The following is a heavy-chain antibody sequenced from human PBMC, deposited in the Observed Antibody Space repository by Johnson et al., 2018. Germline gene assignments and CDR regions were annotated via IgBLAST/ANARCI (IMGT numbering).Heavy chain of an antibody. D-gene: IGHD1-26*01. CDR2: IWYDGSNK. CDR3: GVGARGDAFDI. J-gene: IGHJ3*02. Sequence: QVQLVQSGGGVVQPGRSLRLSCAASGFTFSSYGMHWVRQAPGKVLEWVAVIWYDGSNKYYADSVKGRFTLSRDNSKNTLYLQMNSLRAEDTAVYYGGVGARGDAFDIWGQGTMVTVSS. CDR1: GFTFSSYG. V-gene: IGHV3-33*01.